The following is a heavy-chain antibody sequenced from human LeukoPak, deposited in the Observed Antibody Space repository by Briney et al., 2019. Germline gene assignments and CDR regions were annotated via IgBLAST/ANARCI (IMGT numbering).Heavy chain of an antibody. CDR3: AKDSILGDGFWDFDH. J-gene: IGHJ4*02. CDR2: IYGSVGTT. Sequence: GGSLRLSCAVSGFIFSTFGMSWVRQAPGKGLEWVSCIYGSVGTTQYADSVKGRFTFSRDKSNNMLYLKMNSLRAEDTAVYYCAKDSILGDGFWDFDHWGQGTLVTVSS. CDR1: GFIFSTFG. D-gene: IGHD3/OR15-3a*01. V-gene: IGHV3-23*01.